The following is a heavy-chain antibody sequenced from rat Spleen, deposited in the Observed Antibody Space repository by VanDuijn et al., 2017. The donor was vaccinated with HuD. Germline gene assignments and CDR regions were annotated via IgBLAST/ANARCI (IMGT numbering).Heavy chain of an antibody. V-gene: IGHV5-46*01. Sequence: EVQLVESGGGLVQPGRSLKLSCAASGFTFRNFPLAWVRQAPTKGLEWVASITNTGGSTYYPDSVKGRFTISRDNAKSTLYLQMDSLRSEDTATYYCAREGGNYGYYFDYWGQGVMVTVSS. CDR3: AREGGNYGYYFDY. D-gene: IGHD1-11*01. J-gene: IGHJ2*01. CDR1: GFTFRNFP. CDR2: ITNTGGST.